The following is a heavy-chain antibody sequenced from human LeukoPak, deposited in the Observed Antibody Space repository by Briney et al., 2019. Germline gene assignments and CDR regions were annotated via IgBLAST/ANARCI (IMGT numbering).Heavy chain of an antibody. CDR2: ISAYNGNT. CDR3: ARGGGRYCSSTSCFGY. Sequence: ASVKVSCKASGYTFTSYGISWVRQAPGQGLEWMGWISAYNGNTNYARKLQGRVTMTTDTSTSTAYMELRSLRSDVTAVYYCARGGGRYCSSTSCFGYWGQGTLVTVSS. CDR1: GYTFTSYG. V-gene: IGHV1-18*01. D-gene: IGHD2-2*01. J-gene: IGHJ4*02.